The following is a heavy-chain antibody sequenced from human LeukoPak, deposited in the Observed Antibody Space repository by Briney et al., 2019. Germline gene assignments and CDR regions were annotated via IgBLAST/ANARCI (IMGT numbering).Heavy chain of an antibody. CDR1: GFSFSSYD. D-gene: IGHD7-27*01. Sequence: GGSLRLSCAASGFSFSSYDMNWVRQAPGKGLEWVSFINSGGSNIKYADSVQGRFTISRDNAKNSLYLQMNSLRVEDTAVYYCVRVGTSFDIWGQGTMVTVSS. V-gene: IGHV3-48*01. J-gene: IGHJ3*02. CDR3: VRVGTSFDI. CDR2: INSGGSNI.